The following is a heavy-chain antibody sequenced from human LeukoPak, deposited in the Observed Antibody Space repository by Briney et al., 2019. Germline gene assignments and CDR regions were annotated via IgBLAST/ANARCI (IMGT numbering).Heavy chain of an antibody. V-gene: IGHV4-59*13. Sequence: SETLSLTCTVSGGSLTSYYWSWIRQPPGKGLEWIGYIYYCGIANYNPSLKSRVTISIDTSKNQFSLKLRSITAADTAVYYCAGGELSLESWGQGTLVTVSS. CDR1: GGSLTSYY. J-gene: IGHJ5*02. CDR2: IYYCGIA. CDR3: AGGELSLES. D-gene: IGHD1-7*01.